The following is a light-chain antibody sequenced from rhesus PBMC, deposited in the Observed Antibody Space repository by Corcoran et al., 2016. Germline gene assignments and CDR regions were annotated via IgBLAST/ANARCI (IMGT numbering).Light chain of an antibody. Sequence: DIVMTQTPLSLSVTPGEPASISCRSSQSLLHSNGYTYLHWYLQKPGQSPQLLMYEVSNRASGGPDRFRGSGSGTDFTLKISRVEAEDVGVYYCEQTLQTPLTFGGGTKVELK. CDR1: QSLLHSNGYTY. J-gene: IGKJ4*01. CDR3: EQTLQTPLT. V-gene: IGKV2-78*01. CDR2: EVS.